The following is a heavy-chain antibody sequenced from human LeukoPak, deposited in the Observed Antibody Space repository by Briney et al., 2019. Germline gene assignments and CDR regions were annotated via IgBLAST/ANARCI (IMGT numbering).Heavy chain of an antibody. CDR1: GFTVSSNY. CDR2: IYSGGST. D-gene: IGHD3-22*01. Sequence: GGSLRLSCAASGFTVSSNYMSWVRQAPGKGLEWVSVIYSGGSTYYADSVKGRFTISRDNSKNTLYLQMNSLRAEDTAVYYCARVHYYDSRAFDYWGQGTLVTVSS. V-gene: IGHV3-53*01. CDR3: ARVHYYDSRAFDY. J-gene: IGHJ4*02.